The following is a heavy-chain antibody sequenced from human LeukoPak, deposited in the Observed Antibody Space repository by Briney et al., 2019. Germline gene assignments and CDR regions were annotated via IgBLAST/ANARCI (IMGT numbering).Heavy chain of an antibody. CDR1: GFTFSNQW. Sequence: GGSLGLSCAASGFTFSNQWMNWVRQGPGKGLVWVSVIYSGGSTYYADSVKGRFTISRDNSKNTLYLQMNSLRAEDTAVYYCARADNYYDSSGYYPGSYYFDYWGQGTLVTVSS. D-gene: IGHD3-22*01. J-gene: IGHJ4*02. V-gene: IGHV3-66*01. CDR3: ARADNYYDSSGYYPGSYYFDY. CDR2: IYSGGST.